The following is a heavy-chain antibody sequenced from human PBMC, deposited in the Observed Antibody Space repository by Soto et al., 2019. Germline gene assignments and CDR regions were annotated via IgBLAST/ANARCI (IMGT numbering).Heavy chain of an antibody. V-gene: IGHV4-31*03. Sequence: QVQLQESGPGLVKPSQTLSLTCTVSGGSISSGGYYWSWIRQHPGKGLEWIGYIYYSGSTYYNPYLKSRVTISVETSKNQFSLKLSSVPAADTAVYYCARRVVAAGSRYFDYWGQGTLVTVSS. CDR3: ARRVVAAGSRYFDY. CDR1: GGSISSGGYY. D-gene: IGHD2-15*01. CDR2: IYYSGST. J-gene: IGHJ4*02.